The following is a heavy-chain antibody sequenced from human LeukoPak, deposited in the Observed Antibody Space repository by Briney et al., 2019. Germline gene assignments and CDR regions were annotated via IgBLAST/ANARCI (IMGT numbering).Heavy chain of an antibody. CDR1: GFTFSSYE. V-gene: IGHV3-48*03. J-gene: IGHJ6*03. Sequence: GGSLRLSCAASGFTFSSYEMNWVRQAPGKGLEWVSYISSSGSTIYYADSVKGRFTISRDNAKNSLYLQMNSLRAEDTAVYYCARDPGYCSGGRCSYYYYHYMDVWGKGTTVTVSS. CDR3: ARDPGYCSGGRCSYYYYHYMDV. CDR2: ISSSGSTI. D-gene: IGHD2-15*01.